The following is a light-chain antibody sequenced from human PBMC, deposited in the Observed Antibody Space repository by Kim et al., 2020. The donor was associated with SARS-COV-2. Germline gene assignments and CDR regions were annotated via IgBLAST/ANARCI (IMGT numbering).Light chain of an antibody. CDR1: QSVSSD. CDR2: DAS. V-gene: IGKV3-15*01. Sequence: SVSPGERATLSCRASQSVSSDLAWYQHKFGQAPRLLIYDASTRATGIPARFSGSGSGTEFTLTISSLQSEDFAVYYCHQYNNWPYTFGQGTNLEI. CDR3: HQYNNWPYT. J-gene: IGKJ2*01.